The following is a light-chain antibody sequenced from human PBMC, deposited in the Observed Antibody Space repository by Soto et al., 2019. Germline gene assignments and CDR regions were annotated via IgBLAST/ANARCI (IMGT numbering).Light chain of an antibody. J-gene: IGLJ1*01. V-gene: IGLV2-14*01. CDR2: EVT. CDR3: SSYTSSSTNYV. CDR1: SGDIGSYTY. Sequence: QSVLTQPASVSGSPGQSITISCTGTSGDIGSYTYVSWYQQYPGKAPKLLISEVTNRPSGVSNRFSGSKSGNTASLTISGLQAEDEADYYCSSYTSSSTNYVFGTGTKVTVL.